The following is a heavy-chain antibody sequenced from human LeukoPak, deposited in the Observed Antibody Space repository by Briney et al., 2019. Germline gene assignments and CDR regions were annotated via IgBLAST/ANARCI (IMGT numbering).Heavy chain of an antibody. CDR1: GFTFSTSW. J-gene: IGHJ4*02. CDR3: ARKHYYDSSGPDY. CDR2: IWYDGSNK. V-gene: IGHV3-33*08. D-gene: IGHD3-22*01. Sequence: PGGSLRLSCAASGFTFSTSWMSWVRQVPGKGLEWVAVIWYDGSNKYCADSVKGRFTISRDNSKNTLYLQMNSLRAEDTAVYYCARKHYYDSSGPDYWGQGTLVTVSS.